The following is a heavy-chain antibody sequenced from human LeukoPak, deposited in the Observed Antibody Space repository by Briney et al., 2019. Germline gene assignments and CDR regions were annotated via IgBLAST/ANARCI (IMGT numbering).Heavy chain of an antibody. CDR3: AGDSWYL. CDR1: GFTFSSYW. V-gene: IGHV3-7*01. Sequence: PGGSLRLSCADSGFTFSSYWMSWVRQAPGKGLEWVATMKQDGSEKYYLASVKGRCTVSRDSAKKSFYLQMNSLRGEDTAVYYCAGDSWYLWGQGTLVTVSS. D-gene: IGHD6-13*01. CDR2: MKQDGSEK. J-gene: IGHJ4*02.